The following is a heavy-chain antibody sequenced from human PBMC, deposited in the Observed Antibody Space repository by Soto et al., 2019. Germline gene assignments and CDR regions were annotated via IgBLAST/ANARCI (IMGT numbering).Heavy chain of an antibody. J-gene: IGHJ4*02. Sequence: SETLSLTCTVSGGSIRCAGHYWSWIRQPPGKGLEWIGYVFDTGATNYNPSLKGRVTISIDTSQKHFSLKLTSVTAADTAIYYCARGTNYHFDYWGQGTLVTVSS. CDR2: VFDTGAT. D-gene: IGHD1-7*01. CDR1: GGSIRCAGHY. CDR3: ARGTNYHFDY. V-gene: IGHV4-61*03.